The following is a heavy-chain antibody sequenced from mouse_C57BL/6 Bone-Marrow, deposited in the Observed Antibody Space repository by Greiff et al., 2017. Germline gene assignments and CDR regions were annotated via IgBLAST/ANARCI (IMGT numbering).Heavy chain of an antibody. D-gene: IGHD2-1*01. CDR2: IRNKANGYTT. Sequence: DVKLVESGGGLVQPGGSLSLSCAASGFTFTDYYMSWVRQPPGKALEWLGFIRNKANGYTTEYSASVKGRFTISRDNSPSILYLQMNALRAEDSATYYCARFSNQGAMDYWGQGTSVTVSS. V-gene: IGHV7-3*01. CDR3: ARFSNQGAMDY. J-gene: IGHJ4*01. CDR1: GFTFTDYY.